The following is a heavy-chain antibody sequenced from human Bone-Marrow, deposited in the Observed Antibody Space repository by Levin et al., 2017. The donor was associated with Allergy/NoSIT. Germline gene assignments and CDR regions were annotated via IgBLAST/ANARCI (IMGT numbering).Heavy chain of an antibody. V-gene: IGHV3-23*01. CDR3: AKLLGYCSGGTCPDY. CDR2: ISGSSAST. Sequence: GESLKISCAASGLNFSRYAMTWVRQAPGKGLEWVSSISGSSASTYYADSVKGRFTISRDNSKELLVLQMNSLRAEDTALYYCAKLLGYCSGGTCPDYWGQGTLVTVSS. D-gene: IGHD2-15*01. CDR1: GLNFSRYA. J-gene: IGHJ4*02.